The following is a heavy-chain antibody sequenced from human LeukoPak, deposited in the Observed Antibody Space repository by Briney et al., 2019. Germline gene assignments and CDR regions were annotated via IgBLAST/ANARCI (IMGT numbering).Heavy chain of an antibody. CDR1: GFTFNIYA. D-gene: IGHD4-17*01. J-gene: IGHJ1*01. CDR3: AKSHPPTVTTEEGEYLQH. CDR2: ISFDGSNQ. Sequence: GESLRLSCEASGFTFNIYAMSWVRQAPGQGLEWVAVISFDGSNQYYADSVKGRFTIYRDNFKNTVYLQMNSLRAEETAVYYCAKSHPPTVTTEEGEYLQHWGQGTLVTVSS. V-gene: IGHV3-30*18.